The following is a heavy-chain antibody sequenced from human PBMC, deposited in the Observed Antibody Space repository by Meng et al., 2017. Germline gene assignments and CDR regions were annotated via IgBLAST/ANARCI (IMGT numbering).Heavy chain of an antibody. V-gene: IGHV4-34*01. J-gene: IGHJ4*02. D-gene: IGHD2/OR15-2a*01. CDR2: INHSGST. CDR1: GGSFSGYY. Sequence: QRSQWGAGLLNASETLSLTCAVYGGSFSGYYWSWIRQPTGKGLEWIGEINHSGSTNYNPSLKSRVTISVDTSKNQFSLKLSSVTAADTAVYYCARVGSFLRDYWGQGTLVTVSS. CDR3: ARVGSFLRDY.